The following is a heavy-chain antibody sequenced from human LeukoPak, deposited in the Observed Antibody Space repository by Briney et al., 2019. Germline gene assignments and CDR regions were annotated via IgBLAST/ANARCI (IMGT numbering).Heavy chain of an antibody. CDR1: GFTLSDYY. CDR2: IISSGSTI. D-gene: IGHD6-25*01. CDR3: ARVKQRINWFDP. J-gene: IGHJ5*02. Sequence: GGSLRLSCAASGFTLSDYYMSWIRQAPGKGLEWVSYIISSGSTIYYADSVKGRFTISRDNAKNSLYLQMDSLRAEDTAVYYCARVKQRINWFDPWGQGTLVTVSS. V-gene: IGHV3-11*01.